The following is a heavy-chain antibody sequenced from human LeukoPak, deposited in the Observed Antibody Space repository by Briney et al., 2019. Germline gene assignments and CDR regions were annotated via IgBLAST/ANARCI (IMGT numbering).Heavy chain of an antibody. CDR1: GGSISSGGYY. CDR3: AWSLGELSASPYYYGMDV. V-gene: IGHV4-31*03. D-gene: IGHD3-16*02. J-gene: IGHJ6*02. CDR2: IYYSGST. Sequence: PSETLSLTCTVSGGSISSGGYYWSWIRQHPGKGLEWIGYIYYSGSTYYNPSLKSRVTISVDTSKNQYSLKLSSVTAADTAVYYCAWSLGELSASPYYYGMDVWGQGTTVTVSS.